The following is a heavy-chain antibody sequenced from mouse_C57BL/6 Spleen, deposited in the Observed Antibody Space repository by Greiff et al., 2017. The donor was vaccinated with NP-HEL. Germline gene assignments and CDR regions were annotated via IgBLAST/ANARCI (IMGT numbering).Heavy chain of an antibody. CDR1: GYTFTSYG. Sequence: QVQLQQSGAELARPGASVKLSCKASGYTFTSYGISWVKQRTGQGLEWIGEIYPRSGNTYYNEKFKGKATLTADKSSSTAYMELRSLTSEDAAVYFCANDYGNYGGLDYWGQGTTLTVSS. D-gene: IGHD2-1*01. CDR3: ANDYGNYGGLDY. J-gene: IGHJ2*01. CDR2: IYPRSGNT. V-gene: IGHV1-81*01.